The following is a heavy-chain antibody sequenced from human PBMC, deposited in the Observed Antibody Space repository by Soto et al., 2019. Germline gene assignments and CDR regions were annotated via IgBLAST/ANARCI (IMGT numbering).Heavy chain of an antibody. CDR1: GYTFTSSY. Sequence: GASVTVSCKASGYTFTSSYMHWVRQAPGQGLEWMGIINPSGGSTSYAQKFQGRVTMTRDTSTSTVYMELSSLRSEDTAVYYCARDRGYYDFWSGYLSSVSNLENYGMDVWGQGTTVTVSS. CDR3: ARDRGYYDFWSGYLSSVSNLENYGMDV. CDR2: INPSGGST. J-gene: IGHJ6*02. V-gene: IGHV1-46*01. D-gene: IGHD3-3*01.